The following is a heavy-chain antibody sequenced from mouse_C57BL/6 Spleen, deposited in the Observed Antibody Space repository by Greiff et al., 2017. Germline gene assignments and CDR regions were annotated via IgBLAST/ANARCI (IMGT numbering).Heavy chain of an antibody. J-gene: IGHJ1*03. CDR3: ARQYDYDVFEV. D-gene: IGHD2-4*01. V-gene: IGHV1-64*01. Sequence: QVQLQQPGAELVKPGASVKLSCKASGYTFTSYWMPWVKQRPGQGLEWIGMIHPNSGSTNYNEKFKSKATLTVDKSSSTAYMQLSSLTSEDSAVYDYARQYDYDVFEVWGTGTTVTVSS. CDR1: GYTFTSYW. CDR2: IHPNSGST.